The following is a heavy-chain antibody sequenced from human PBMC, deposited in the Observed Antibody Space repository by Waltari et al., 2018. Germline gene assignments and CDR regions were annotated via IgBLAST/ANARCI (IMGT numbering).Heavy chain of an antibody. D-gene: IGHD4-17*01. Sequence: EVQLVESGGGLVQPGGSLRLSCAASGFTSSMYCMHWVRQAPGKGLVWVSRSNSDGSSTSYADSVKGRFTISKDNAKNTVYLQMNSLRAEDTAIYYCARGARRTTVTTGWWYFDLWGRGTLVTVSS. CDR3: ARGARRTTVTTGWWYFDL. J-gene: IGHJ2*01. CDR2: SNSDGSST. CDR1: GFTSSMYC. V-gene: IGHV3-74*01.